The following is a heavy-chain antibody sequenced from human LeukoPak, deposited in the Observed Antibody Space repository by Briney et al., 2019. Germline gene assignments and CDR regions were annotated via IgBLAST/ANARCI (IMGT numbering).Heavy chain of an antibody. D-gene: IGHD2-15*01. CDR2: ISSSSSYI. Sequence: PGGSLRLSCAASGFTFSSYSMNWVRQAPGKGLEWVSSISSSSSYIYYADSVKGRFTISRDNAKNSLYLQMNSLRAEDTAVYYCARSVVVVAAVDYWGQGTLVTVSS. CDR3: ARSVVVVAAVDY. V-gene: IGHV3-21*01. CDR1: GFTFSSYS. J-gene: IGHJ4*02.